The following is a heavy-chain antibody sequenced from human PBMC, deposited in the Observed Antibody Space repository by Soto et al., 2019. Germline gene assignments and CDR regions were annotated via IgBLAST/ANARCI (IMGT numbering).Heavy chain of an antibody. Sequence: VASVKVSCKASGYTFTSYYIHWVRQAPGQGLEWMGIINPSGGSTSYAQKFQGRVTMTRDTSTSTVYMEVSGLRSEDTAVYYCARDQEPSTLYYDYYYMDFWGKGTTVTVSS. CDR3: ARDQEPSTLYYDYYYMDF. CDR2: INPSGGST. CDR1: GYTFTSYY. J-gene: IGHJ6*03. V-gene: IGHV1-46*03.